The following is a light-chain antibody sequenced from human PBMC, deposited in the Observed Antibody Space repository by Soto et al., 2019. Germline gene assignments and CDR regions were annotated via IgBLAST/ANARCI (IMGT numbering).Light chain of an antibody. J-gene: IGKJ3*01. CDR2: GAS. V-gene: IGKV3-20*01. CDR3: QQYGSSPFT. CDR1: QSVSSNY. Sequence: EIVLTQSPGTLSLSPGERATLSCRASQSVSSNYLAWHQQKPGQAPRLLIYGASSRAAGIPDRFRGSGSGKEFTLTISRLEPEDFAVYYCQQYGSSPFTFGPGTKVDIK.